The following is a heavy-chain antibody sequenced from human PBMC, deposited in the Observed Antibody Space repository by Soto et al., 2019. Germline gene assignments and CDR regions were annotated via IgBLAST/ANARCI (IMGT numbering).Heavy chain of an antibody. Sequence: QVQLEQSGAEVKKPGASVKVSCKTSGYTFTSYTLHWVRQAPGQGLEWMGWINAGNGREKYSQRSGDRVSLSAAGPGATAYRDWGGLRLEERGFIYGGRGGGWVGEASFDSWGQGTLVTVSS. CDR1: GYTFTSYT. CDR3: GRGGGWVGEASFDS. D-gene: IGHD3-16*01. V-gene: IGHV1-3*01. J-gene: IGHJ4*02. CDR2: INAGNGRE.